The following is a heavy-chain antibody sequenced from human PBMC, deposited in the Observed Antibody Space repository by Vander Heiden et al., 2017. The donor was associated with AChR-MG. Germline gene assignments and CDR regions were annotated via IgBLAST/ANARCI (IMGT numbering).Heavy chain of an antibody. CDR3: AREGPLAESGTSFDY. CDR1: RFTFSNYA. V-gene: IGHV3-30*04. D-gene: IGHD6-13*01. CDR2: ISYDGGNK. J-gene: IGHJ4*02. Sequence: QVQLVESGGGVVQTGRSLRLSCARSRFTFSNYAMRCVRPAPGKGLEWVAFISYDGGNKCYADSVKGRFTISRDNSKNTLYLQMNSLRIEDTAIYYCAREGPLAESGTSFDYWGQGTLVTVSS.